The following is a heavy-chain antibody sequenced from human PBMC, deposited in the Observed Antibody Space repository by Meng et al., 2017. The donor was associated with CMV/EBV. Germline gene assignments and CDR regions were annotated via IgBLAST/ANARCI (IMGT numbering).Heavy chain of an antibody. CDR3: ARADYDSSGYYGWFDP. CDR1: GGSISSYY. D-gene: IGHD3-22*01. Sequence: LRLSCTVSGGSISSYYWSWIRQPPGKGLEWIGYIYYSGSTNYNPSLKSRVTISVDTSKNQFSLKLSSVTAADTAVYYCARADYDSSGYYGWFDPWGQGTLVTVSS. CDR2: IYYSGST. J-gene: IGHJ5*02. V-gene: IGHV4-59*01.